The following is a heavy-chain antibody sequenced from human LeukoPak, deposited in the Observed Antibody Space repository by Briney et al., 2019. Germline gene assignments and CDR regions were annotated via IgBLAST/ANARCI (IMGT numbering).Heavy chain of an antibody. CDR3: ARGRSGPLDY. J-gene: IGHJ4*02. Sequence: GGSLRLSCAVSGFIFDDYAMHWVRQAPGKGLEWVSGITWGRDNLAYADSVKGRFTISRDNSKNTLYLQMNSLRAEDTAVYYCARGRSGPLDYWGQGTLVTVSS. CDR1: GFIFDDYA. CDR2: ITWGRDNL. V-gene: IGHV3-9*01. D-gene: IGHD3-10*01.